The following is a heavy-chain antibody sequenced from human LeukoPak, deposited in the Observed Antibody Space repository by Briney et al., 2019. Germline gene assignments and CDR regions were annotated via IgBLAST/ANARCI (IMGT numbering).Heavy chain of an antibody. Sequence: GASVKVSCKASGYTFTSYDINWVRQATGQGLEWMGWINPNSGGTNYAQKFQGRVTMTRDTSISTAYMELSRLRSDDTAVYYCARERPPPGIAVAGANWFDPWGQGTLVTVSS. CDR1: GYTFTSYD. V-gene: IGHV1-2*02. D-gene: IGHD6-19*01. CDR3: ARERPPPGIAVAGANWFDP. CDR2: INPNSGGT. J-gene: IGHJ5*02.